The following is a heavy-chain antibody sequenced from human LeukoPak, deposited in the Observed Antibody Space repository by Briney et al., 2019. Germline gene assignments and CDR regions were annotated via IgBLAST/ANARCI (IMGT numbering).Heavy chain of an antibody. CDR3: ARDFFREGIAEYYFDY. V-gene: IGHV3-48*04. J-gene: IGHJ4*02. CDR2: ISSSSSTI. Sequence: GGSLRLSCAASGFTFSSYRMNWVRQAPGKGLEWVSYISSSSSTIYYADFVKGRFTISRDNDKKLLYLKMSRLRAEDTAVYYCARDFFREGIAEYYFDYWGQGTLVTVSS. D-gene: IGHD6-13*01. CDR1: GFTFSSYR.